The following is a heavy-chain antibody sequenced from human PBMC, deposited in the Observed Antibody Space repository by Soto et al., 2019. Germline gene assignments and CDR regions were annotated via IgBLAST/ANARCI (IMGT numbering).Heavy chain of an antibody. CDR3: ARDAVPHYNKGYCSGGSCYENWFDP. CDR2: IIPIFGTA. D-gene: IGHD2-15*01. J-gene: IGHJ5*02. V-gene: IGHV1-69*13. Sequence: ASVKVSCKASGGTFSSYAISWVRQAPGQGLEWMGGIIPIFGTANYAQKFQGRVTITADESTSTAYIELSSLRSEDTAVYYCARDAVPHYNKGYCSGGSCYENWFDPWGQGTLVTVSS. CDR1: GGTFSSYA.